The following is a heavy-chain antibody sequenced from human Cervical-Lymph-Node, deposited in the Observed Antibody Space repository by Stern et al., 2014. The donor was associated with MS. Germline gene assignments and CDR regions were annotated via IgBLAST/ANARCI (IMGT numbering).Heavy chain of an antibody. CDR3: ARKGAIVPAAIENWFDS. D-gene: IGHD2-2*01. V-gene: IGHV4-31*03. CDR2: IYHSGST. CDR1: GGSISSGGYF. J-gene: IGHJ5*01. Sequence: QVQLQQSGPGLVKPSQTLSLTCTVSGGSISSGGYFWSWIRQHPGKGLEWIGFIYHSGSTYYNPSLKSRVTISVDTSKNQFSLNLNSVTAADTAVYFCARKGAIVPAAIENWFDSWGQGTLVTVSS.